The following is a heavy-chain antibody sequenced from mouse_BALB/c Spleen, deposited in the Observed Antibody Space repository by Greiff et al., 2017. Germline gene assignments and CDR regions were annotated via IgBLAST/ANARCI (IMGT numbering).Heavy chain of an antibody. J-gene: IGHJ3*01. V-gene: IGHV1S22*01. CDR1: GYTFTSYW. CDR3: TRSVLRTWFAY. CDR2: IYPGSGST. D-gene: IGHD2-4*01. Sequence: LQQPGSELVRPGASVKLSCKASGYTFTSYWMHWVKQRPEQGLEWIGNIYPGSGSTNYDEKFKSKATLTVDTSSSTAYMQLSSLTSEDSAVYYCTRSVLRTWFAYWGQGTLVTVSA.